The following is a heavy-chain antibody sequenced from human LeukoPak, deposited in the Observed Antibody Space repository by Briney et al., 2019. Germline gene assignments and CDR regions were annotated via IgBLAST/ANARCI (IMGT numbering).Heavy chain of an antibody. CDR1: GDSVSSSSAA. V-gene: IGHV6-1*01. Sequence: SQTLSLTCAISGDSVSSSSAAWNWIRQSPSRGLEWLGRTYYRSKWYNDYAVSVKSRMTINPDTSKNQFSLQLNSVTPEDTAVYYCARDDVREGATLDYWGQGTLVTVSS. J-gene: IGHJ4*02. D-gene: IGHD1-26*01. CDR2: TYYRSKWYN. CDR3: ARDDVREGATLDY.